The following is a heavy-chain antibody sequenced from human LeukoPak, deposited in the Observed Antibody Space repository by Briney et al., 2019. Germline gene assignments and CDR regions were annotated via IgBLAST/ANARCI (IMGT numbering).Heavy chain of an antibody. CDR2: ISSSGSTI. J-gene: IGHJ6*03. D-gene: IGHD2-15*01. CDR1: GFTFSSYE. CDR3: ARLRSSDCSGVSCYTGYMDV. Sequence: GGSLRLSCAVSGFTFSSYEMNWVRQAPGKGLEWVSYISSSGSTIYYADSVKGRFTISRDNAKNSLYLQMNSLRAEDTAVYYCARLRSSDCSGVSCYTGYMDVWGKGTTVTVSS. V-gene: IGHV3-48*03.